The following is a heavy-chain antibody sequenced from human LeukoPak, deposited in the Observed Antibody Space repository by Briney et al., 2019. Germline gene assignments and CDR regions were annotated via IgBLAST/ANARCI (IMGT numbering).Heavy chain of an antibody. Sequence: GGSLRLSCAASGFTFSSYEMNWVRQAPGKGLEWVSYISSSGSTIYYADSVKGRFTISRDNAKNSLYLQMNSLRAEDTAVYYCARVGATQGFDYWGQGTLVTVSS. V-gene: IGHV3-48*03. CDR3: ARVGATQGFDY. J-gene: IGHJ4*02. D-gene: IGHD3-16*01. CDR2: ISSSGSTI. CDR1: GFTFSSYE.